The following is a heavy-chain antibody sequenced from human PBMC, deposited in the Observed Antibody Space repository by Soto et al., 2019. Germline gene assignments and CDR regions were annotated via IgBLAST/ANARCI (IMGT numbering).Heavy chain of an antibody. CDR2: IYLSGNT. D-gene: IGHD6-19*01. Sequence: QVQLQESGPGLVKPSETLSLTCTVSGGSISSHYWSWIRQPAGKGLEWIGRIYLSGNTKINPSLKNRATMSVDASKNQFSLNLKSVTAADTAVYYCAKELKPYNSGWYFELSGGQGTLVTVSS. J-gene: IGHJ4*02. CDR1: GGSISSHY. V-gene: IGHV4-4*07. CDR3: AKELKPYNSGWYFELS.